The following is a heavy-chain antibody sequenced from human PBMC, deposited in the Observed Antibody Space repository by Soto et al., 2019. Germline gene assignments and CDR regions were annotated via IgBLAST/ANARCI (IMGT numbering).Heavy chain of an antibody. CDR2: IYYSGST. CDR3: AGSGSSPYYYYYGMDV. CDR1: GGSISSYC. V-gene: IGHV4-59*01. D-gene: IGHD3-10*01. J-gene: IGHJ6*02. Sequence: SETLSLTCTVSGGSISSYCWSWIRQPPGKGLEWIGYIYYSGSTNYNPSIKSRVTISVDTSKNQISLKLSSVTAADTAVYYCAGSGSSPYYYYYGMDVWGQGTTVT.